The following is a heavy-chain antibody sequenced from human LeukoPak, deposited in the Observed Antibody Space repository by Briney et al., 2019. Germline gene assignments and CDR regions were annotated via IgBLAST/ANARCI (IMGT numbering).Heavy chain of an antibody. CDR1: GGSISSGDYY. CDR2: IYTSGST. D-gene: IGHD6-19*01. Sequence: SQTLSLTCTVSGGSISSGDYYWSWIRQPAGKGLEWIGRIYTSGSTNYNPSLKSRVTMSVDTSKNQFSLKLSSVTAADTAVYYCARSVAGDFDYWGQGTLVTVSS. CDR3: ARSVAGDFDY. V-gene: IGHV4-61*02. J-gene: IGHJ4*02.